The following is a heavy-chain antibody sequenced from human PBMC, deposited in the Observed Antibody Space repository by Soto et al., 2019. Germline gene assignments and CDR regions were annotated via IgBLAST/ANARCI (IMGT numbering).Heavy chain of an antibody. V-gene: IGHV1-69*13. Sequence: EASVKVSCKASGGTFSSYAISWVRQAPGQGLEWMGGIIPIFGTANYAQKFQGRVTITADESTSTAYMELSSLRSEDTAVYYCARGDRISSTEYYYYGMDVWGQGTTVTVSS. CDR2: IIPIFGTA. D-gene: IGHD2-2*01. J-gene: IGHJ6*02. CDR3: ARGDRISSTEYYYYGMDV. CDR1: GGTFSSYA.